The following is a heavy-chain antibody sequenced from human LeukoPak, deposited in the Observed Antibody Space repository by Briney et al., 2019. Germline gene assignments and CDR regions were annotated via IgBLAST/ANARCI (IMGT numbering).Heavy chain of an antibody. CDR3: ARDGAGGGGYDGYYFDY. Sequence: GXGLEXXAXISYDGSNKYYADSVKGRFTISRDNSKNTLYLQMNSLRAEDTAVYYCARDGAGGGGYDGYYFDYWGQGALVTVSS. J-gene: IGHJ4*02. D-gene: IGHD5-12*01. V-gene: IGHV3-30-3*01. CDR2: ISYDGSNK.